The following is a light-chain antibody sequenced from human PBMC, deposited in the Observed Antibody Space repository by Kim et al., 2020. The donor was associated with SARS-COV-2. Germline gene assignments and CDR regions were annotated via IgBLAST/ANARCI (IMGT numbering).Light chain of an antibody. Sequence: SPGERATPTCRASQSVSSSHLVWYQQKPGQAPRLLIYGASSRATGIPDRFSGSGSGTDFTLTISRLEPEDFAMYYCQQYGSSPWTFGQGTKVDIK. V-gene: IGKV3-20*01. CDR1: QSVSSSH. CDR3: QQYGSSPWT. J-gene: IGKJ1*01. CDR2: GAS.